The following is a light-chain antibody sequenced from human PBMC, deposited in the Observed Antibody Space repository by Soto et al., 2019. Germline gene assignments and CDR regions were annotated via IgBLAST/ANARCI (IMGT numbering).Light chain of an antibody. Sequence: DIQMTQSPSSLFASVGDRVTVTCRASQTINNFLNWYHKKPGKAPKLLIYGASSLQSGVPSRFSGGGSGTTFPLIINLEPPEDSGIYYCQHSSSPPRTFGQGT. CDR3: QHSSSPPRT. V-gene: IGKV1-39*01. CDR1: QTINNF. J-gene: IGKJ1*01. CDR2: GAS.